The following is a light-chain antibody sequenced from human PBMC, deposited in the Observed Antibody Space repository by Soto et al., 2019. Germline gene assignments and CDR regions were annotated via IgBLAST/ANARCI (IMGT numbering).Light chain of an antibody. Sequence: DIHMTQSPSSLSASVGDRVTITCQASQTIATFLNWYQQKPGKAPKLLIYGASTLQSGVPSRFSGSGSGADFTLTISSLQPEDSATYYCQLSHTTLTFGQGTRLEIK. CDR1: QTIATF. CDR3: QLSHTTLT. J-gene: IGKJ5*01. V-gene: IGKV1-39*01. CDR2: GAS.